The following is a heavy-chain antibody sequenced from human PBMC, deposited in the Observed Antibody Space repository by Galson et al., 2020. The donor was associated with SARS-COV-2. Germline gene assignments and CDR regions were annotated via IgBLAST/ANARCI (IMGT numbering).Heavy chain of an antibody. J-gene: IGHJ4*02. D-gene: IGHD6-19*01. CDR1: GFTFSSHV. CDR2: IFFDGSDK. V-gene: IGHV3-33*01. CDR3: ARDGQTSSGWAFDY. Sequence: LSLTCAASGFTFSSHVMHWVRQAPGKGLEWVAQIFFDGSDKYYGDSVKGRFTISRDSSKNTVYLQMNNLRADDTAVYYCARDGQTSSGWAFDYWGQGTLVTVSS.